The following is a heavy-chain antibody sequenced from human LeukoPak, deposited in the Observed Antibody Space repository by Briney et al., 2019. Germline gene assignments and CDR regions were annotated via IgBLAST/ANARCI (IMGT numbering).Heavy chain of an antibody. J-gene: IGHJ1*01. Sequence: GGSLRLSCAASGFTFDDYAMHWVRQAPGKGLEWVSLISWDGGSTYYADSVKGRFTISRDNSKNSLYLQMNSLRAEDTALYYCAKGTHSGSYLDEYFQHWGQGTLVTVSS. D-gene: IGHD1-26*01. CDR1: GFTFDDYA. CDR3: AKGTHSGSYLDEYFQH. V-gene: IGHV3-43D*03. CDR2: ISWDGGST.